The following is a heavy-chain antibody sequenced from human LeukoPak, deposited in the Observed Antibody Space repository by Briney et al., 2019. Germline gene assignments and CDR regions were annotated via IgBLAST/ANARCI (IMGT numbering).Heavy chain of an antibody. V-gene: IGHV3-74*01. Sequence: PGGSLRLSCAASGFTFSSYWMHWVRQAPGKGLVWVSRINSDGSSTSYADSEKGRFTISRDNAKNTLYLQMNSLRAEDTAVYYCARDGDYGYYFDYWGQGTLVTVSS. D-gene: IGHD4-17*01. CDR1: GFTFSSYW. J-gene: IGHJ4*02. CDR2: INSDGSST. CDR3: ARDGDYGYYFDY.